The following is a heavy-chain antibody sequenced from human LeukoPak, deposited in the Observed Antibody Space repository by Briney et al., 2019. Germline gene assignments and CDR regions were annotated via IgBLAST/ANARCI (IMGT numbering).Heavy chain of an antibody. J-gene: IGHJ6*02. CDR1: GYNFIGFY. CDR2: INPKSGGT. Sequence: ASVKVSCKASGYNFIGFYIHWVRQVPGQGPQWMGWINPKSGGTNYAQKFQGRVTTTRDTSISTAYMELSRLRSDDTAVYYCARDRFGAAAGSYYGMDVWGQGTTVTVSS. D-gene: IGHD6-13*01. CDR3: ARDRFGAAAGSYYGMDV. V-gene: IGHV1-2*02.